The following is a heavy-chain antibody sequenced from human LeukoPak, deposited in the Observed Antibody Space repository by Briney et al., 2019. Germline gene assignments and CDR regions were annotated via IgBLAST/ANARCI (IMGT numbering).Heavy chain of an antibody. V-gene: IGHV3-23*01. CDR1: GFTFSNYA. CDR2: ISGSGGST. J-gene: IGHJ4*02. CDR3: AKDHVGRAAAGPFDY. Sequence: GGSLRLSCAASGFTFSNYAMNWVRQAPGKGLEWVSAISGSGGSTYYADSVKGRFTISRDNSKNTLYLQMNSLRAEDTAVYYCAKDHVGRAAAGPFDYWGQGTLVTVSS. D-gene: IGHD6-13*01.